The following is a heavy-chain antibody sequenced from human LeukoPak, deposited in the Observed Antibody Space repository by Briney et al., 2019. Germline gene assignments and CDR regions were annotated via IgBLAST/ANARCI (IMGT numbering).Heavy chain of an antibody. V-gene: IGHV3-33*08. Sequence: GGSLRLSCAASGFTSSSYGMHWVRQAPGKGLEWVAVIWYDGSNKYYADSVKGRFTISRDNSKNTLYLQMNSLRAEDTAVYYCARGRSSYGGDSDYWGQGTLVTVSS. CDR1: GFTSSSYG. CDR3: ARGRSSYGGDSDY. J-gene: IGHJ4*02. D-gene: IGHD2-21*01. CDR2: IWYDGSNK.